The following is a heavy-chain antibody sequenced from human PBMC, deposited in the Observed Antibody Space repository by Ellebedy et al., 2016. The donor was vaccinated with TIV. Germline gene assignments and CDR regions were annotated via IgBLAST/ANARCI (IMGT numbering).Heavy chain of an antibody. CDR1: GGSISSSSYY. D-gene: IGHD3-10*01. J-gene: IGHJ3*02. CDR3: ARQGRGVILNDAFDI. Sequence: SETLSLTXTVSGGSISSSSYYWGWIRQPPGKGLEWIGSIYYSGSTYYNPSLKSRVTISVDTSKNQFSLKLSSVTAADTAVYYCARQGRGVILNDAFDIWGQGTMVTVSS. CDR2: IYYSGST. V-gene: IGHV4-39*01.